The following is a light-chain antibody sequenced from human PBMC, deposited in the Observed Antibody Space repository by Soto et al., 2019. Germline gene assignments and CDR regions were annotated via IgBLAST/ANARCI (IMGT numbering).Light chain of an antibody. CDR1: QSVSSDY. Sequence: EIVVTQSPCTLSLSPGERATLYCRASQSVSSDYVAWYQQKPGQTPNVLIYRASIRATGIPDRFSGSGSGTDFTLTISRLEPEDFAVYYCQQYGASPLTFGGGTKVDIK. J-gene: IGKJ4*01. CDR3: QQYGASPLT. V-gene: IGKV3-20*01. CDR2: RAS.